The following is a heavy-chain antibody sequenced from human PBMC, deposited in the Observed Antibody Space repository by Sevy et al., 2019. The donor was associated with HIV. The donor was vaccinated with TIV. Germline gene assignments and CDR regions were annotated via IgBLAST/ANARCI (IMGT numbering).Heavy chain of an antibody. V-gene: IGHV3-7*01. D-gene: IGHD3-16*01. J-gene: IGHJ3*02. CDR3: ARAGGWGNINHSNQILDI. Sequence: GGSLRLSCAASEFIFTGYWMNWVRQAPGKGLEWEANIDQDGSDKRYVDSVRGRFTISRDNANNFLYLQMSSLRADDTAVYYCARAGGWGNINHSNQILDIWGHGTKVTVSS. CDR1: EFIFTGYW. CDR2: IDQDGSDK.